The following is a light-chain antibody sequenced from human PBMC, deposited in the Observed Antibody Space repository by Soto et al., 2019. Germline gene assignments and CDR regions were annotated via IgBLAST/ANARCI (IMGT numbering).Light chain of an antibody. Sequence: DIQMTQSPPTLSASVGDRVTITCRASQSISGWLAWYQQKPGKAPKLLIYDASNLEGGVPSRFSGTGSGTEFTLTIRSLQPEDFATYYCQQYNTYSQTFGQGTKVDIK. V-gene: IGKV1-5*01. CDR1: QSISGW. CDR2: DAS. CDR3: QQYNTYSQT. J-gene: IGKJ1*01.